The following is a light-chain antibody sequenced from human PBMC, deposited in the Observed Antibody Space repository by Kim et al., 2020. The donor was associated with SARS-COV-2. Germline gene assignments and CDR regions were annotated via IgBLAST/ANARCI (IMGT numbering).Light chain of an antibody. CDR2: DVS. J-gene: IGLJ2*01. Sequence: QSALTQPASVSGSPGQSITISCTGTSSDVGGYNYVSWYQQHPGKAPKLMIYDVSKRPSGVSNRFSGSKSGNTASLTISGLQAEDEADYYCSSYTSSSTSYVVFGGGPHLTVL. V-gene: IGLV2-14*01. CDR1: SSDVGGYNY. CDR3: SSYTSSSTSYVV.